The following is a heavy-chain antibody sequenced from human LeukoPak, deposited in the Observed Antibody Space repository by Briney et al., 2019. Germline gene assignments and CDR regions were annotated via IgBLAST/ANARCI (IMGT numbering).Heavy chain of an antibody. Sequence: SETLSLTCTVSGGSISSSSYYWGWIRQPPGKGLEWIGSIYYSGSTYYNPSLKSRVTISVDTSKNQFSLKLSSVTAADTAVYYCARQAGIAAAAAFDYWGQGILVTVST. CDR3: ARQAGIAAAAAFDY. J-gene: IGHJ4*02. CDR1: GGSISSSSYY. D-gene: IGHD6-13*01. CDR2: IYYSGST. V-gene: IGHV4-39*01.